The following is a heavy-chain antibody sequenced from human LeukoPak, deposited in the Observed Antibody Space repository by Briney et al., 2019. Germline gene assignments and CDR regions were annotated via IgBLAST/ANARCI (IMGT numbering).Heavy chain of an antibody. D-gene: IGHD6-13*01. CDR2: ISSSSSTI. V-gene: IGHV3-48*01. CDR3: ARDFSSDSSSSDAFDI. CDR1: GFTFSSYS. Sequence: GGSLRLSCAASGFTFSSYSMNWVRQAPGKGLEWVSYISSSSSTIYYADSVKGRFTISRDNAKNSLYLQMNSLRAEDTAVYYCARDFSSDSSSSDAFDIWGQGTMVTVSS. J-gene: IGHJ3*02.